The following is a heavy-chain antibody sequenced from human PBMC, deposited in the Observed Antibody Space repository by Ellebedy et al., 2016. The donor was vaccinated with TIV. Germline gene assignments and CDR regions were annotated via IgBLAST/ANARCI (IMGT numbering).Heavy chain of an antibody. CDR3: AKDGLGWAAAGKFDY. Sequence: GGSLRLXXVGSGFTFGTHSIHWVRQAPGKGLEWLGVISNDGDNEYYGDSVKGRFVISRDNSKNAVFLQMSSLRAEDTAVYYCAKDGLGWAAAGKFDYWGQGTLVTVSS. J-gene: IGHJ4*02. V-gene: IGHV3-30*09. D-gene: IGHD6-13*01. CDR1: GFTFGTHS. CDR2: ISNDGDNE.